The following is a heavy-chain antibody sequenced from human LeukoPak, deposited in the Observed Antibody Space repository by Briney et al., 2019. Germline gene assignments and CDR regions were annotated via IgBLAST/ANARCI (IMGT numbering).Heavy chain of an antibody. CDR1: GFTFSTYA. CDR3: AKRLVGRFYYFDY. D-gene: IGHD1-26*01. Sequence: GGSLRLSCGASGFTFSTYAMTWVRQAPGKGLEWVSTISDSGGYTYYADSVKGRFTISRDNSDNTLYLQMNSLRAEDTAVYYCAKRLVGRFYYFDYWGQGTLVTVSS. V-gene: IGHV3-23*01. J-gene: IGHJ4*02. CDR2: ISDSGGYT.